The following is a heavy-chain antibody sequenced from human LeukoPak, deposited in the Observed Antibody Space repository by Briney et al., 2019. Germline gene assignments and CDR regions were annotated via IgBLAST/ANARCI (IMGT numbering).Heavy chain of an antibody. CDR2: ISAYNGNT. CDR3: ARDRIYDYVWGSYRYPWFDP. V-gene: IGHV1-18*01. CDR1: GYTFTSYG. D-gene: IGHD3-16*02. J-gene: IGHJ5*02. Sequence: ASVKVSCKASGYTFTSYGISWVRQAPGQGLEWMGWISAYNGNTNYAQKLQGRVTMTTDTSTSTAYMELGSLRSDDTAVYYRARDRIYDYVWGSYRYPWFDPWGQGTLVTVSS.